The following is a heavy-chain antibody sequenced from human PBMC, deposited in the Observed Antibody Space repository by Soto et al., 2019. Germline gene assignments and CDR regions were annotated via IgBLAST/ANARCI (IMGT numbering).Heavy chain of an antibody. CDR1: GFTFSNAW. CDR3: ATCSGRGRIGCYGIIDI. J-gene: IGHJ3*02. CDR2: IKSYTDGATT. Sequence: EVQLVESGGGLIRPGGSLRLSCAASGFTFSNAWMIWVRQAPGKGLEWVGRIKSYTDGATTEYPAPVKGRITVYRDDSRRTLMTQMNSLRNDDTAVYYCATCSGRGRIGCYGIIDIWGQGTLVTVSS. V-gene: IGHV3-15*05. D-gene: IGHD3-16*01.